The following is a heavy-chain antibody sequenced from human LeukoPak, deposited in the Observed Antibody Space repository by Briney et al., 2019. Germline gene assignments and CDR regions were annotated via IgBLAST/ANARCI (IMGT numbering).Heavy chain of an antibody. J-gene: IGHJ4*02. V-gene: IGHV3-53*05. CDR1: GFTVSSNY. CDR3: AKGGEGGSHRYFEY. Sequence: TGGSLILSCAASGFTVSSNYMTWVRQAPGKGLEWVSVVYTGGSTYSADSVKGRFTSSRDNSKNTLYLQMNSLRPEDTAVYYCAKGGEGGSHRYFEYWGQGTLVTVSS. D-gene: IGHD1-26*01. CDR2: VYTGGST.